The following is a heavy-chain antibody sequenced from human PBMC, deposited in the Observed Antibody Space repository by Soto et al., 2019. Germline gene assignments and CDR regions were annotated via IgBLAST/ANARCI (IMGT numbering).Heavy chain of an antibody. D-gene: IGHD3-3*01. CDR2: ISGSGGST. CDR3: AKGSYDFWSGYYPFDS. V-gene: IGHV3-23*01. CDR1: GFTFSSYA. J-gene: IGHJ4*02. Sequence: GGSLRLSCAASGFTFSSYAMSWVRQAPGKGLEWVSAISGSGGSTYYADSVKGRFTISRDNSKNTLYLQMNSLRAEDTAVYYCAKGSYDFWSGYYPFDSWGQRTLVPVSA.